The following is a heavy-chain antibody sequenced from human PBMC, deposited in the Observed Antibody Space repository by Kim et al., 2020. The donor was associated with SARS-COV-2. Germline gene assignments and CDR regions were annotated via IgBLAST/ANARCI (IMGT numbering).Heavy chain of an antibody. CDR1: GGSISSGGYY. J-gene: IGHJ4*02. V-gene: IGHV4-31*03. CDR2: IYYSGST. Sequence: SETLSLTCTVSGGSISSGGYYWSWIRQHPGKGLEWIGYIYYSGSTYYNPSLKSRVTISVDTSKNQFSLKLSSVTAADTAVYYCAGVVVVTPGPSYYFDYWGQGTLVTVSS. D-gene: IGHD2-21*02. CDR3: AGVVVVTPGPSYYFDY.